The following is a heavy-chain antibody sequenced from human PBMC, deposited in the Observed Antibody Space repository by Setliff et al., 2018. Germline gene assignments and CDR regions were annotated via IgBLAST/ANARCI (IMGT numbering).Heavy chain of an antibody. J-gene: IGHJ4*02. V-gene: IGHV1-69-2*01. CDR3: AIDYGPTGTPYH. CDR1: GYSFSDFY. D-gene: IGHD1-1*01. Sequence: ASVKVSCKASGYSFSDFYTHWVRQVPGEGLEALGRIDPRDDFTVYAERFKDRLTITADTSTDTSYMEMSSLRFEDTAVYYCAIDYGPTGTPYHWGQGTPVTVS. CDR2: IDPRDDFT.